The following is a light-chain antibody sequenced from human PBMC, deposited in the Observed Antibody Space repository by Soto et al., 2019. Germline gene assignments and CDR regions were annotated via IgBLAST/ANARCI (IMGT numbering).Light chain of an antibody. J-gene: IGKJ1*01. CDR1: QSVSSY. CDR3: HQRGSWPRGT. V-gene: IGKV3-11*01. Sequence: DIVLTQSPAPLSLSPGETATLSCRASQSVSSYLAWYQQKPGQAPRLLIYDASNRATGIPDRFSGSGSGTDFTLTISSLEPEDFAVYYCHQRGSWPRGTFGQGTKVDNK. CDR2: DAS.